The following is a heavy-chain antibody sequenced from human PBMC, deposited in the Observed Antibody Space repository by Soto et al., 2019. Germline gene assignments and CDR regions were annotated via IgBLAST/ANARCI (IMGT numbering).Heavy chain of an antibody. Sequence: GGSLRLSCAASGFTFSSYAMHWVRQAPGKGLEWVAVISYDGSNKYYADSVKGRFTIPRDNSKNTLYLQMNSLRAEDTAVYYCARGRQGQQLDYWGQGTLVTVSS. V-gene: IGHV3-30-3*01. D-gene: IGHD6-13*01. CDR2: ISYDGSNK. J-gene: IGHJ4*02. CDR1: GFTFSSYA. CDR3: ARGRQGQQLDY.